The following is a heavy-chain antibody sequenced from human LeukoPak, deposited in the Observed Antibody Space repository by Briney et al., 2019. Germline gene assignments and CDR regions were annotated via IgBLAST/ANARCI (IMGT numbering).Heavy chain of an antibody. CDR3: ASWAAAGTDY. J-gene: IGHJ4*02. D-gene: IGHD6-13*01. Sequence: GRSLRLSCAASGFTFSSYGMHWVRQAPGKGLEWVAVIWYDGGNKYYADSVKGRFTISRDNSKNTVYLEMNSLRAEDTAVYYCASWAAAGTDYWGQGTLVTVSS. V-gene: IGHV3-33*03. CDR1: GFTFSSYG. CDR2: IWYDGGNK.